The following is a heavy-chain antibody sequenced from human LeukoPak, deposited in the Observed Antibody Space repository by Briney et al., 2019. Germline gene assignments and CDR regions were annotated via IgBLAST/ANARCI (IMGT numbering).Heavy chain of an antibody. CDR2: INPNSGGT. Sequence: ASVKVSCMASGYTFTGYYMHWVRQAPGQGLEWMGWINPNSGGTNYAQKFQGRVTMTRDTSTSTAYMELSRLRSDDTAVYYCASSHYYGSGSYLSAPDYWGQGTLVTVSS. J-gene: IGHJ4*02. V-gene: IGHV1-2*02. CDR1: GYTFTGYY. CDR3: ASSHYYGSGSYLSAPDY. D-gene: IGHD3-10*01.